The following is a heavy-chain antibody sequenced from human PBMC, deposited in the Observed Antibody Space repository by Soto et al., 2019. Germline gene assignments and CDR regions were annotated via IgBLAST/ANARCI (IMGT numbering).Heavy chain of an antibody. CDR3: ARGGYCSGGSCSGDYYGMDV. J-gene: IGHJ6*02. CDR1: GGTFSSYA. Sequence: QVQLVQSGAEVKKPGSSVKVSCKASGGTFSSYAISWVRQAPGQGLEWMGGIIPIFGTANYAQKFQGRVTITADEATSTAYMELRSLRSEDTAVYYCARGGYCSGGSCSGDYYGMDVWGQGTTVTVSS. CDR2: IIPIFGTA. D-gene: IGHD2-15*01. V-gene: IGHV1-69*12.